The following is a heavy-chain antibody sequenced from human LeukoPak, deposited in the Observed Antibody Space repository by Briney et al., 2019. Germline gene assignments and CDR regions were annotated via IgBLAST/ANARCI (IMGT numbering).Heavy chain of an antibody. D-gene: IGHD3-10*01. CDR2: IYPGDSGT. V-gene: IGHV5-51*01. CDR3: ARLTGGQLLRGDWLDP. CDR1: GYSFTIYW. J-gene: IGHJ5*02. Sequence: GESLKISCKASGYSFTIYWISRLRQMPGKGLEWMGIIYPGDSGTRYSPSFQGQVTISADKSISTAYLQWSSLRASDTAIYYCARLTGGQLLRGDWLDPWGQGTLVTVSS.